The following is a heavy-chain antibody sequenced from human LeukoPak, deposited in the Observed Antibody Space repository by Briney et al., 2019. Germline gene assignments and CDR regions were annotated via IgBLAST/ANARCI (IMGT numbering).Heavy chain of an antibody. CDR3: ARGVEPLAANTLAY. D-gene: IGHD1-14*01. CDR2: LYSDGNT. CDR1: GFTVITND. Sequence: GSLRLSCAASGFTVITNDMTWVRQAPGKGLEWVSVLYSDGNTKYADSVQGRFTISRDNSKNTLYIEMNSLNPDDTAVYYCARGVEPLAANTLAYWGQGTLVTVSS. J-gene: IGHJ4*02. V-gene: IGHV3-53*01.